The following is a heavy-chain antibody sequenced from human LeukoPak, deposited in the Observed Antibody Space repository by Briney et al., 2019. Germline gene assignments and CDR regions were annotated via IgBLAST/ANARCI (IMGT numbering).Heavy chain of an antibody. Sequence: SETLSLTCSVSGGSISIYHWSCIRHPPGKGLEWIAYISDIESINYNPSLKSRVTISLDTSKNQFSLKLSSVTPADTAVYYCAGHHPRNTVDFWGQGTLVTVSS. CDR3: AGHHPRNTVDF. CDR2: ISDIESI. V-gene: IGHV4-59*08. CDR1: GGSISIYH. D-gene: IGHD2-8*02. J-gene: IGHJ4*02.